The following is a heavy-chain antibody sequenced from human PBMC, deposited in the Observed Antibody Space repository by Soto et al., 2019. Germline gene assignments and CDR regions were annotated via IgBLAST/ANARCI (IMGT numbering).Heavy chain of an antibody. CDR1: GFTFNSYA. CDR3: ARAREGYSYGYAAY. Sequence: GSLRLSCAASGFTFNSYAMHWVRQAPGKGLEWVAVISYDGSNKYYADSVKGRFTISRDSSKNTLYLQMNSLRVEDTAVYYCARAREGYSYGYAAYWGQGTLVTVSS. D-gene: IGHD5-18*01. CDR2: ISYDGSNK. V-gene: IGHV3-30-3*01. J-gene: IGHJ4*02.